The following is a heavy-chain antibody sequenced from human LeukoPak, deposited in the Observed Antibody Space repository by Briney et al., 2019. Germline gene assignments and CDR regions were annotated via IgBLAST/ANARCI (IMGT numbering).Heavy chain of an antibody. V-gene: IGHV3-9*01. CDR1: GFTFDDYA. J-gene: IGHJ4*02. CDR3: AKDARRDYYDSSGYSYYFDY. Sequence: GGSLRLSCAASGFTFDDYAMHWVRQAPGKGLEWVSGISWNSGSIGYADSVKGQFTISRDNAKNSLYLQMNSLRAEDTALYYWAKDARRDYYDSSGYSYYFDYWGQGTLVTVSS. CDR2: ISWNSGSI. D-gene: IGHD3-22*01.